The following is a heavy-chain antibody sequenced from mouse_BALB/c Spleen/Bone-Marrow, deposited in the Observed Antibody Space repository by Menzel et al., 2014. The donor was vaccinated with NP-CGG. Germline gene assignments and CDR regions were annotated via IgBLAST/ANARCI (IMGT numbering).Heavy chain of an antibody. D-gene: IGHD2-12*01. V-gene: IGHV14-3*02. Sequence: EVQLQQSGAALVKLGASVKLSCTASGLNIKDTYMHWVKQRPEQGLEWIGRIDPANGNTKYDPKFQGKATITADTSSNTAHLQLNSLTSEDTAVYYCASYRYGWYFDVWGAGTTVTVSS. J-gene: IGHJ1*01. CDR2: IDPANGNT. CDR3: ASYRYGWYFDV. CDR1: GLNIKDTY.